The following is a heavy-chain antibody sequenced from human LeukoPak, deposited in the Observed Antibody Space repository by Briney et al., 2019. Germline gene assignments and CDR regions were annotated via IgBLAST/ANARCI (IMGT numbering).Heavy chain of an antibody. J-gene: IGHJ4*02. V-gene: IGHV3-49*03. CDR1: GFTFGDYA. Sequence: GGSLRLSCTASGFTFGDYAMSWFRQTPGKGLELVGFIRSKAYGGTTEYAASVKGRFTISRDDSKSIAYLQMNSLKTEDTAVYYCTRGAAYAGALRGTFDYWGQGTLVTVSS. CDR2: IRSKAYGGTT. D-gene: IGHD2-21*01. CDR3: TRGAAYAGALRGTFDY.